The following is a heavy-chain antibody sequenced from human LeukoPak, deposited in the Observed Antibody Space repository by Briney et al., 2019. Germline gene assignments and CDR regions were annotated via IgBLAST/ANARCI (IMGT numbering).Heavy chain of an antibody. CDR1: GFDFSGYW. V-gene: IGHV3-74*01. D-gene: IGHD5-18*01. CDR3: ARDKTYGYNL. Sequence: GGSLRLSCAASGFDFSGYWMHWVRRDPGKGLVWVSRIMGDGSSTTYADSVKGRFTISRDNAKNTVYLQMNSLRAEDTAVYYCARDKTYGYNLWGQGTLVTVSS. J-gene: IGHJ5*02. CDR2: IMGDGSST.